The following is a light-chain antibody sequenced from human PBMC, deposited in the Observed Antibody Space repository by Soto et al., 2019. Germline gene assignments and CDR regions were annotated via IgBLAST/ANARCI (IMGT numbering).Light chain of an antibody. Sequence: QSALTQPASVSGSPGQSITISCTGPSSDVGSYNYVSWYQQHPGKAPKLIIYEVSNRPSGVSHRFSASKSDNTASLTISGLQADDEADYYCSSYTSSSTWVFGGGTKLTVL. CDR2: EVS. V-gene: IGLV2-14*01. CDR3: SSYTSSSTWV. CDR1: SSDVGSYNY. J-gene: IGLJ3*02.